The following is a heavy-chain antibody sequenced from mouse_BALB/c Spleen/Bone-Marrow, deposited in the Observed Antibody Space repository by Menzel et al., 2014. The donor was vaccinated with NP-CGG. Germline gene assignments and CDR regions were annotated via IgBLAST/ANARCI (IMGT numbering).Heavy chain of an antibody. D-gene: IGHD2-13*01. Sequence: VQLQESGAELAKPGASVKMSCKASGYTFTSYWMHWVKQRPGQGLEWIGYINPSTGYTEYNQKFKDKATLTADKSSNTAYMQLSSLTSEDSAVYYCARRAVRYFDYWGQGTTLTVSS. CDR3: ARRAVRYFDY. V-gene: IGHV1-7*01. CDR1: GYTFTSYW. J-gene: IGHJ2*01. CDR2: INPSTGYT.